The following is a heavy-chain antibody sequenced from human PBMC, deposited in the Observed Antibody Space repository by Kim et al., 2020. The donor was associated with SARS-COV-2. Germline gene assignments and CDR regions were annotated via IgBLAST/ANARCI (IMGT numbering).Heavy chain of an antibody. V-gene: IGHV3-74*01. D-gene: IGHD6-19*01. CDR3: ARAAAVAGRFDY. CDR1: GFTFSSYW. CDR2: INSDGSST. Sequence: GGSLRLSCAASGFTFSSYWMHWVRQAPGKGLVWVSRINSDGSSTSYADSVKGRFTISRDNAKNTLYLQMNSLRAEDTAVYYCARAAAVAGRFDYWGQGTLVTVSS. J-gene: IGHJ4*02.